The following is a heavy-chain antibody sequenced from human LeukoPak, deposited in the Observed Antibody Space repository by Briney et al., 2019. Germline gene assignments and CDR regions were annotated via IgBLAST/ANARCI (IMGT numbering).Heavy chain of an antibody. CDR2: IYYSGST. Sequence: SETLSLTCTVSGGSISSYYGSWIRQPPGKGLEWIGYIYYSGSTNYNPSLKSRVTISVDTSKNQFSLKLSSVTAADTAVYYCARVPTAYYYYGMDVWGQGTTVTVSS. CDR1: GGSISSYY. J-gene: IGHJ6*02. D-gene: IGHD2-21*02. V-gene: IGHV4-59*01. CDR3: ARVPTAYYYYGMDV.